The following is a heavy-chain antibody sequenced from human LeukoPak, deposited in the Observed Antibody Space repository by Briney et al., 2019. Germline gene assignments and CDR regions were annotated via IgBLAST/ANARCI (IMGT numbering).Heavy chain of an antibody. D-gene: IGHD2-2*01. CDR2: ISSSGSTI. J-gene: IGHJ5*02. CDR3: ARLRYCSSTSCSDAEGWFDP. V-gene: IGHV3-48*03. CDR1: GFTFSSYE. Sequence: GGPLRLSCAASGFTFSSYEMNWVRQAPGRGREWVSYISSSGSTIYYADSVKGRFTISRDNAKNSLYLQMNSLRAEDTAVYYCARLRYCSSTSCSDAEGWFDPWGQGTLVTVSS.